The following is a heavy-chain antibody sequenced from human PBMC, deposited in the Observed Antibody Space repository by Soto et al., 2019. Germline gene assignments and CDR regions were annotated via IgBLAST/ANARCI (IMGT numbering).Heavy chain of an antibody. D-gene: IGHD2-2*01. V-gene: IGHV1-2*04. CDR2: INPNSGGT. Sequence: ASVKVSCKASGYTFTGYYMHWVRQAPGQGLEWMGWINPNSGGTNYAQKFQGWVTMTRDTSISTAYMELSRLRSDDTAVYYCARDPIVLPAAALYYFYYCGQGTLVTVSA. CDR1: GYTFTGYY. J-gene: IGHJ4*02. CDR3: ARDPIVLPAAALYYFYY.